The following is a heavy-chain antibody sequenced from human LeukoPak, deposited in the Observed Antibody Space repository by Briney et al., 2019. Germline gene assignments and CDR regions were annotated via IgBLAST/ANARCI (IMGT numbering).Heavy chain of an antibody. CDR2: IYYSGST. V-gene: IGHV4-39*01. CDR3: ARKDYYWFDP. J-gene: IGHJ5*02. CDR1: GGSISSSSYY. D-gene: IGHD2/OR15-2a*01. Sequence: PSETLSLTCTVSGGSISSSSYYWGWIRQPPGKGLEWIGSIYYSGSTYYNPSLKSRVTISVDTSKNQFSLKLSSVTAADTAVYYCARKDYYWFDPWGQGTLVTVSS.